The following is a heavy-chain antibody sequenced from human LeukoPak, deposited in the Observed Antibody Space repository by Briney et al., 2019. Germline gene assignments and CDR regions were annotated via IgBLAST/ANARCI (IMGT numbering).Heavy chain of an antibody. Sequence: GGSLRLSCAASGFTFSNYAMSWVRQAPGKGLEWVSTISGGGGGTYYADSVKGRFTISRDNSKNTLYLQMNSLRAEDTALYYCAKGGRDMDGSSAQWGQGTLVTVSS. CDR3: AKGGRDMDGSSAQ. CDR2: ISGGGGGT. D-gene: IGHD3-10*01. J-gene: IGHJ4*02. V-gene: IGHV3-23*01. CDR1: GFTFSNYA.